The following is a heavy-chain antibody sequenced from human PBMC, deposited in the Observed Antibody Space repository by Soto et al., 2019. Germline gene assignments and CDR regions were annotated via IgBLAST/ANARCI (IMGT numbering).Heavy chain of an antibody. Sequence: GGSLRLSCAASGFSFSAYAMTWIRQAPGKGLEWVSLISGSGGSTYYVDSVKGRFTISRDNSESTVYLQMNSLRAEDTAVYYYAKGGAWIRNNWFDPWGQGALVTVSS. CDR1: GFSFSAYA. CDR3: AKGGAWIRNNWFDP. V-gene: IGHV3-23*01. D-gene: IGHD5-12*01. CDR2: ISGSGGST. J-gene: IGHJ5*02.